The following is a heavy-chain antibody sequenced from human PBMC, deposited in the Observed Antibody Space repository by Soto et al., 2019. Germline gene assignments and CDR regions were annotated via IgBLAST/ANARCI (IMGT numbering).Heavy chain of an antibody. V-gene: IGHV4-30-2*01. CDR1: GRSISSGGYS. D-gene: IGHD3-10*01. J-gene: IGHJ5*02. Sequence: SETLSLTCALSGRSISSGGYSWSWIRQPPGKGLEWIGYIYHSGSTYYNPSLKSRVTISVDRSKNQFSLKLSSVTAADTAVYYCARYMVRGVIGNWFDPWGQGTLVTVSS. CDR3: ARYMVRGVIGNWFDP. CDR2: IYHSGST.